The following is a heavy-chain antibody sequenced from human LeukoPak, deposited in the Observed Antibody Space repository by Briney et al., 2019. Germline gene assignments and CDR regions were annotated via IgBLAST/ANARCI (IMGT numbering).Heavy chain of an antibody. CDR1: RGSISSSRYY. D-gene: IGHD5-18*01. Sequence: SETLSLTCTVSRGSISSSRYYWRWIRQPPGKGLEWIGRIYYSGSTYYNHALKSPVTISVDTSKNLFSLKLSSVTAAETAVYYCARIESAMVFYYYMDVWGKGTTVTVSS. J-gene: IGHJ6*03. V-gene: IGHV4-39*01. CDR3: ARIESAMVFYYYMDV. CDR2: IYYSGST.